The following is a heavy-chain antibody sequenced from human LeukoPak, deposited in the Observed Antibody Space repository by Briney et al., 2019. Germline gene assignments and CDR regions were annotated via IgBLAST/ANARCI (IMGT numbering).Heavy chain of an antibody. CDR1: GYTFTSYG. CDR2: FDPEDGET. CDR3: ATAISWIPLIYGMDV. V-gene: IGHV1-24*01. J-gene: IGHJ6*02. Sequence: ASVKVSCKASGYTFTSYGISWVRQAPGKGLEWMGGFDPEDGETIYAQKFQGRVTMTEDTSTDTAYMELSSLRSEDTAVYYCATAISWIPLIYGMDVWGQGTTVTVSS. D-gene: IGHD5-18*01.